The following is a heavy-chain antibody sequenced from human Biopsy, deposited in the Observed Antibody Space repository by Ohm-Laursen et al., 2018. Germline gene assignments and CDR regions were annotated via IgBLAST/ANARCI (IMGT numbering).Heavy chain of an antibody. CDR1: GFSVSSYD. J-gene: IGHJ6*02. V-gene: IGHV3-21*01. Sequence: GSLRLSCTASGFSVSSYDMNWVRQAPGKGLEWVSYISETSSHIYDADSVRGRFTVARGIAKNTLYLQLNSLRVEDTAVYYCARDSSRRAREGGMDDWGQGTTVTVSS. D-gene: IGHD6-6*01. CDR2: ISETSSHI. CDR3: ARDSSRRAREGGMDD.